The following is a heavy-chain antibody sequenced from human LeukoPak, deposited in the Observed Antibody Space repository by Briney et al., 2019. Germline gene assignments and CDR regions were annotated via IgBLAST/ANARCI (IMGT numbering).Heavy chain of an antibody. Sequence: GGSLRLSCAASGFTFSTYSMNWVRQAPGKGLEWVSYISNSGSTILYADSVKGRFTISRDNAKNTLYLQMNSLRAEDTAVYYCATTIIAATMDVWGQGTTVTVSS. V-gene: IGHV3-48*04. CDR2: ISNSGSTI. D-gene: IGHD6-13*01. CDR1: GFTFSTYS. J-gene: IGHJ6*02. CDR3: ATTIIAATMDV.